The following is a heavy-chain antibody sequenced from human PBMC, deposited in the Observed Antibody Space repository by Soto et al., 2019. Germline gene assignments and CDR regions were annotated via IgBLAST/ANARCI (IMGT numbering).Heavy chain of an antibody. D-gene: IGHD1-26*01. Sequence: GASVKVSCKASGYSFTSLVLNWVRQTAGQGLEWMGWMQPSTGRTGYAQKVQGRVTMTRDTSINTAYMVLTTLTSDDTAFYYWARGVSAGVDYWGQGTLVTVSS. CDR1: GYSFTSLV. J-gene: IGHJ4*02. CDR3: ARGVSAGVDY. CDR2: MQPSTGRT. V-gene: IGHV1-8*01.